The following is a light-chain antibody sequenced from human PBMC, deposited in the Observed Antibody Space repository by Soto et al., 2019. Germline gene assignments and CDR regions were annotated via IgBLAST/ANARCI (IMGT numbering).Light chain of an antibody. CDR2: DVS. V-gene: IGLV2-14*01. J-gene: IGLJ2*01. CDR1: SSDVGDYNY. CDR3: SSYTTSSVV. Sequence: QSALTQPASVSGSPGQSITVSCTGTSSDVGDYNYVSWYQQHPGKAPKLMIYDVSYRPSGVSSRFSGSKSGNTASLTISGLQAEDEADYYCSSYTTSSVVFGGGTQLTVL.